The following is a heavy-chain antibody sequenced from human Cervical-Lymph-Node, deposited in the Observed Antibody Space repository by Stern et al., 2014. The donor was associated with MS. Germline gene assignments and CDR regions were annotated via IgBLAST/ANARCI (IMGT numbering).Heavy chain of an antibody. CDR3: ARDPTHRPFDY. CDR2: IGGSGGDT. Sequence: EVQLEESGGGLVQPGGSLRLSCAASGFTFSSSAMSWVRQAPGKGLEWVSGIGGSGGDTYYADSVKGRFTISRDNSNNTLYLQMDSLRAEDTAFYYCARDPTHRPFDYWGQGALVTVSS. J-gene: IGHJ4*02. CDR1: GFTFSSSA. V-gene: IGHV3-23*04.